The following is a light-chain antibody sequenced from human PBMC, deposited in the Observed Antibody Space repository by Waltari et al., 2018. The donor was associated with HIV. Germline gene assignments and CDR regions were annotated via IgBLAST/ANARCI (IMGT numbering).Light chain of an antibody. J-gene: IGLJ3*02. CDR1: SSDVGAYNL. CDR3: CSYVSEIVPCV. CDR2: DVS. V-gene: IGLV2-23*02. Sequence: QTALTQPASVSGSPGPSIPLSCPGTSSDVGAYNLVSWYQQHPGKAPRLIIYDVSERPAGVSNRFTGSKSGNTASLTISGLQAEDEADYYCCSYVSEIVPCVFGGGTKLTVL.